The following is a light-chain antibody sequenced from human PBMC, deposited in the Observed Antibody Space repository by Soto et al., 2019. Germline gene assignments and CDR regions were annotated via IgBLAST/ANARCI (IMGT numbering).Light chain of an antibody. Sequence: IVLTQSPATLSLSPWERATLSCRASQSVSSYLAWYQQKPGQAPRLLIYDISNRASGIPVRFSGSGSGTEFTLTISSLQPDDFATYYCQHYNSYSEAFGQGTKVDIK. J-gene: IGKJ1*01. V-gene: IGKV3-11*01. CDR1: QSVSSY. CDR3: QHYNSYSEA. CDR2: DIS.